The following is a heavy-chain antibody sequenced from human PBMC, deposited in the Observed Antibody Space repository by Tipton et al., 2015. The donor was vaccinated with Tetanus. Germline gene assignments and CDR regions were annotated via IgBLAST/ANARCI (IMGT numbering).Heavy chain of an antibody. CDR3: TRPLTAVAFGGFAFEV. CDR1: GYMFSSHW. J-gene: IGHJ3*01. D-gene: IGHD3-16*01. Sequence: QSGAEVKQPGESLKISCKGAGYMFSSHWIGWVRQVPGKGLERLGTIYPGDSYSTYSPSFEGQVTISVDRSIDTAYLQWSSLKASDTAIYFCTRPLTAVAFGGFAFEVWGQRTLVTVSS. V-gene: IGHV5-51*01. CDR2: IYPGDSYS.